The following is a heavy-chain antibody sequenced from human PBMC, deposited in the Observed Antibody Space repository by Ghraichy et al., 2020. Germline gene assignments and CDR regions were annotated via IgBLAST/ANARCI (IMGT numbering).Heavy chain of an antibody. CDR1: GFTFSSYS. CDR3: ARGGNSGSYYYYGMDV. J-gene: IGHJ6*02. CDR2: ISSSSSYI. V-gene: IGHV3-21*01. D-gene: IGHD1-26*01. Sequence: GESLNISCAASGFTFSSYSMNWVRQAPGKGLEWVSSISSSSSYIYYADSVKGRFTISRDNAKNSLYLQMNSLRAEDTAVYYCARGGNSGSYYYYGMDVWGQGTTVTVSS.